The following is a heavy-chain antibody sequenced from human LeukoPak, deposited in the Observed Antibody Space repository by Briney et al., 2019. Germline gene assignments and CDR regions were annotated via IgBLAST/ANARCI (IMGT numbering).Heavy chain of an antibody. CDR3: ARDRRLRYFDWLVDYYYMDV. Sequence: AASVKVSCKASGYTFTSYGISWVRQAPGQGLEWMGWISAYNGNTNYAQKLQGRVTMTTDTSTSTAYMELRSLRSDDTAVYYCARDRRLRYFDWLVDYYYMDVWGKGTTVTVSS. D-gene: IGHD3-9*01. CDR1: GYTFTSYG. J-gene: IGHJ6*03. CDR2: ISAYNGNT. V-gene: IGHV1-18*01.